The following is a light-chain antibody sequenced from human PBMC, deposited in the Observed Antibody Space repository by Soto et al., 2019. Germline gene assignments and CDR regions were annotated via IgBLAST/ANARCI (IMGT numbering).Light chain of an antibody. V-gene: IGKV3-11*01. J-gene: IGKJ4*01. CDR3: HQRES. CDR1: QSVSSY. Sequence: EIVLTQSPATLSLSPGERATLSCRASQSVSSYLAWYQQKPGQAPRLLIYDASNRATGIPARFSGSGSGTDFSLTISSLEPEDFAVYYCHQRESFGGGTKVEIK. CDR2: DAS.